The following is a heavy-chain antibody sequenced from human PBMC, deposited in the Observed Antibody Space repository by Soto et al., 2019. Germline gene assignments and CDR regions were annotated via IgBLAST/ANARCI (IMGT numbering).Heavy chain of an antibody. J-gene: IGHJ5*02. CDR1: GFAFSTYS. Sequence: QLVESGGGVVQPGGSLRLSCAASGFAFSTYSMNWVRQAPGKGLVWVSFISFSSTTIFYAASVMGRFTISRDNAKHSLYLQMNTRRDDDTAVYYCARDNGMAGSFDPWGQGTLDTVSS. V-gene: IGHV3-48*02. CDR2: ISFSSTTI. CDR3: ARDNGMAGSFDP.